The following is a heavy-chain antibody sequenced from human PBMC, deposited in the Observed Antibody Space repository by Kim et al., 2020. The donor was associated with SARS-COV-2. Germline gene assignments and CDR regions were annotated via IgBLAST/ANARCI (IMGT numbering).Heavy chain of an antibody. V-gene: IGHV3-23*01. J-gene: IGHJ5*02. Sequence: GGSLRLSCAASGFTFTNYAMSWVRQAPGKGLEWVSAISGSGVSTHYADSVTGRFTISRDNSKKILYLQMNSLRAEDTAVYYCAKGGGRDWFDPWGQGT. CDR3: AKGGGRDWFDP. D-gene: IGHD3-16*01. CDR2: ISGSGVST. CDR1: GFTFTNYA.